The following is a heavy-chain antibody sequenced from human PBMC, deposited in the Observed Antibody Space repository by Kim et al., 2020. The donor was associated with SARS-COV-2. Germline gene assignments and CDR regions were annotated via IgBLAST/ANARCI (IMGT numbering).Heavy chain of an antibody. Sequence: SETLSLTCTVSGGSISSGGYYWSWIRQHPGKGLEWIGYIYYSGSTYYNPSLKSRVTISVDTSKNQFSLKLSSVTAADTAVYYCARAAAPVSNNWFDPGAREPWSPSPQ. V-gene: IGHV4-31*03. D-gene: IGHD6-13*01. CDR3: ARAAAPVSNNWFDP. CDR2: IYYSGST. CDR1: GGSISSGGYY. J-gene: IGHJ5*02.